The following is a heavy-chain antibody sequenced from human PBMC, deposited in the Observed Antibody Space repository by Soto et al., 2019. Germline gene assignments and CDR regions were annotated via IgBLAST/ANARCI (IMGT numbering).Heavy chain of an antibody. D-gene: IGHD1-26*01. Sequence: VQLVESGGGVVQRGRSLRLSCAASGFTFSSYGMHWVRQAPGKGLEWVAVISYDGSNKYYADSVKGRFTISRDNSKNTLYLQMNSLRAEDTAVYYCAKGGGPLGADWYFDLWGRGTLVTVSS. V-gene: IGHV3-30*18. CDR1: GFTFSSYG. CDR3: AKGGGPLGADWYFDL. CDR2: ISYDGSNK. J-gene: IGHJ2*01.